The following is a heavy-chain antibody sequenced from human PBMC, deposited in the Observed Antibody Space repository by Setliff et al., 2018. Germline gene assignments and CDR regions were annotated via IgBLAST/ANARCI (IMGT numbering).Heavy chain of an antibody. D-gene: IGHD3-16*01. CDR1: GFTFTDYL. Sequence: GASVKVSCKASGFTFTDYLMNWMRQAPEQGPEWMGRINLNTGNIFYAQEFQGRVTLTRDTSISTAYMELTGLKYDDTAIYYCARDTLALGDITLFDYWGQGTLVTVSS. CDR3: ARDTLALGDITLFDY. CDR2: INLNTGNI. J-gene: IGHJ4*02. V-gene: IGHV1-2*02.